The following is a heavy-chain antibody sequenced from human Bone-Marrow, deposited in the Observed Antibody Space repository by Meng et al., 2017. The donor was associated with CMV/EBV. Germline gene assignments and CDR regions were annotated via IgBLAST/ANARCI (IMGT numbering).Heavy chain of an antibody. CDR3: AKNAQAHYDILTGYYKEERYFDY. V-gene: IGHV1-69*10. CDR1: GGTFSSYA. J-gene: IGHJ4*02. D-gene: IGHD3-9*01. Sequence: SVKVSCKASGGTFSSYAISWVRQAPGQGLEWMGGIIPILNIANYAQKFQGRVTITADKSTSTAYMELSSLRSEDTAIYYRAKNAQAHYDILTGYYKEERYFDYWGQGTLVTVSS. CDR2: IIPILNIA.